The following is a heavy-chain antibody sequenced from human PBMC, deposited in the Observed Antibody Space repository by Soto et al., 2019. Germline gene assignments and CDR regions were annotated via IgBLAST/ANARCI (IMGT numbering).Heavy chain of an antibody. CDR3: AGAGVFWSGHYYFDY. D-gene: IGHD3-3*01. J-gene: IGHJ4*02. CDR2: IYYSGST. CDR1: GGSISSGGYY. Sequence: QVQLQESGPGLVTPSQTLSLTCTVSGGSISSGGYYWSWIRQHPGKGLEWIGYIYYSGSTYYIPSRESRVTISVDTSMNQFALKMGSVTAADTAVYYCAGAGVFWSGHYYFDYWGQGTLVTVSS. V-gene: IGHV4-31*03.